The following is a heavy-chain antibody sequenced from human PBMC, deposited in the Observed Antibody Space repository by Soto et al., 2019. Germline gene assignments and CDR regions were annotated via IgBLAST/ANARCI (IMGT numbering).Heavy chain of an antibody. Sequence: ASVKVSCKASGYIFMTYAMYWVRQAPGQSLGWMGWINAGNGNTKYSQKFQDRVTITRDTSANTVYMEVASLTFEDSAVYYCARDGVTYDYWGQGTLVTVSS. V-gene: IGHV1-3*01. CDR1: GYIFMTYA. D-gene: IGHD3-10*01. CDR3: ARDGVTYDY. J-gene: IGHJ4*02. CDR2: INAGNGNT.